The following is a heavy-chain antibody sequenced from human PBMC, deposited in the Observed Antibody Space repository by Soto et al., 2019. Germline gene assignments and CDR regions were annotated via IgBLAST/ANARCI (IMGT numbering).Heavy chain of an antibody. V-gene: IGHV3-33*01. CDR1: GFTVSSYG. CDR2: IWYDGSNK. D-gene: IGHD5-18*01. Sequence: GGSLRRSCEACGFTVSSYGMHWVRQATGKGLEWVAVIWYDGSNKYYADSVKGRFTISRDNSKNTLYLQMNSLRAEDTAVYYCARDAVDTAMVLNYYYGMDVWGQGTTVTVSS. CDR3: ARDAVDTAMVLNYYYGMDV. J-gene: IGHJ6*02.